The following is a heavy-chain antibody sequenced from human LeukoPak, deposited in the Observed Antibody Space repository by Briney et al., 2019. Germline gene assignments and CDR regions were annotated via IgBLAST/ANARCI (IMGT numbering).Heavy chain of an antibody. D-gene: IGHD5-18*01. Sequence: SETLSLTCTVSGGSISSSSYYWGWLRQPPGKGLEWIGSIYYSGSTYYNPSLKSRVTISVDTSKNQFSLKLSSVTAADTAVYYCARDDGYSYGQYTYDYWGQGTLVTVSS. CDR1: GGSISSSSYY. CDR2: IYYSGST. CDR3: ARDDGYSYGQYTYDY. V-gene: IGHV4-39*07. J-gene: IGHJ4*02.